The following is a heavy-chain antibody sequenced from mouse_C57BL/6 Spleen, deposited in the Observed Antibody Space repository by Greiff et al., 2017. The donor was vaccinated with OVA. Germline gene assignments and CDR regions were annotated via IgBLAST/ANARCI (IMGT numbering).Heavy chain of an antibody. CDR1: GYAFSSSW. Sequence: QVQLKESGPELVKPGASVKISCKASGYAFSSSWMNWVKQRPGKGLEWIGRIYPGDGDTNYNGKFKGKATLTADKSSSTAYMQLSSLTSEDSAVYFCGRYYPYAMDYWGQGTSVTVSS. D-gene: IGHD2-3*01. J-gene: IGHJ4*01. CDR3: GRYYPYAMDY. CDR2: IYPGDGDT. V-gene: IGHV1-82*01.